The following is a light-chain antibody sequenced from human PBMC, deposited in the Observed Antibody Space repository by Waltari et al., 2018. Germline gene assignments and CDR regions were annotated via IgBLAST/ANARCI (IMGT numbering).Light chain of an antibody. CDR1: QDISKY. CDR2: DAS. V-gene: IGKV1-33*01. J-gene: IGKJ2*03. Sequence: DVQMTQSPSSLSAFVGDRVTITCQASQDISKYLNWYQQKPGKAHKLLIYDASSLETGVPSRFSGSGSGTDFTFSISSLQPEDIATYYCQQYDTLLYSFGQGTKLEIK. CDR3: QQYDTLLYS.